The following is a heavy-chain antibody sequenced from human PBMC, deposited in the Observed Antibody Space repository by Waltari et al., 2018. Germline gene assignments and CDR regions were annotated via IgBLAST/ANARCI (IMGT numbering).Heavy chain of an antibody. CDR3: ARDGLGTRPFDY. CDR2: ISGSGST. CDR1: GGSISTYY. J-gene: IGHJ4*02. V-gene: IGHV4-4*07. Sequence: QVQLQESGPGLVKPSETLSLTCPVSGGSISTYYWRWMRQPAGKGLEWIGRISGSGSTNDNPSLKSRVTMSVDTSKNQFSLKLNSVTAADTAVYYCARDGLGTRPFDYWGQGTLVTVSS. D-gene: IGHD1-26*01.